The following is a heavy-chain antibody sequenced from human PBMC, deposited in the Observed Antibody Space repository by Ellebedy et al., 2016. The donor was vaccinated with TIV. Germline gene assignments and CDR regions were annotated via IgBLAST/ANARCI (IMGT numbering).Heavy chain of an antibody. CDR2: IYHSGIT. CDR1: GSFMRSDNW. J-gene: IGHJ6*02. D-gene: IGHD2-2*02. Sequence: SETLSLTCGVSGSFMRSDNWWTWVRQSPGKGLEWIGEIYHSGITNYNPSLKSRVTISVDMSNNSFALSLPPVTAGDTAVYYCAKDASPRVVVPAAIWDYYYYYGMDVWGQGTTVTVSS. CDR3: AKDASPRVVVPAAIWDYYYYYGMDV. V-gene: IGHV4-4*02.